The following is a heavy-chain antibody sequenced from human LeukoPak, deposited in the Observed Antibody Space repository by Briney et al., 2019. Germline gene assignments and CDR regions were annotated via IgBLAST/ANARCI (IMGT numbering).Heavy chain of an antibody. V-gene: IGHV6-1*01. CDR2: TYYRSKWYY. Sequence: SQTLSLTCAISGDIVSSNSAAWNWIRQSRSRGLEWLGRTYYRSKWYYDYAVAVKSRISINPDTSKNQFSLQLSSVTPEDTAVYYCARDPVGGSTIFDYWGQGTLVTVSS. CDR3: ARDPVGGSTIFDY. CDR1: GDIVSSNSAA. D-gene: IGHD1-26*01. J-gene: IGHJ4*02.